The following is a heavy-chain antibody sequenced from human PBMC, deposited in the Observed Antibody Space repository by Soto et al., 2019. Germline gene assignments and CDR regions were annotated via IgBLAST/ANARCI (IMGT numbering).Heavy chain of an antibody. CDR2: ISSSSSTI. CDR1: GFPFSTYS. J-gene: IGHJ6*02. D-gene: IGHD6-13*01. Sequence: GSLRLSWAASGFPFSTYSMNWVRQAPGKGLEWVSYISSSSSTIFYTDSVKGRFTVSRDNSKNTLYLQMNSLRAEDTAVYYCARDLGQQLVRHDYYYYGMDVWGQGTTVTVSS. V-gene: IGHV3-48*01. CDR3: ARDLGQQLVRHDYYYYGMDV.